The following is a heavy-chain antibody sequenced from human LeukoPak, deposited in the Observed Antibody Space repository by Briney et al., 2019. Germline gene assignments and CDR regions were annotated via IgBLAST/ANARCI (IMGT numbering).Heavy chain of an antibody. D-gene: IGHD3-10*01. J-gene: IGHJ4*02. CDR1: GFTFSDYN. CDR2: MSPDGNEK. V-gene: IGHV3-30-3*01. Sequence: GGSLRLSCAASGFTFSDYNMHWVRQAPGKGLDWVALMSPDGNEKYYADSVKGRFTISRDNSKNTVDLQLNSLRAEDTAVYYCARDLIGRYTFDYRGQGTLVTVSS. CDR3: ARDLIGRYTFDY.